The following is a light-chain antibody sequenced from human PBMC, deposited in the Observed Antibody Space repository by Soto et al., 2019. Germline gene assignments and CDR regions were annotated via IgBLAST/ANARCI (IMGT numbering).Light chain of an antibody. CDR2: GNS. CDR1: SSNLGAGSD. J-gene: IGLJ2*01. CDR3: QSYDSSLSGSV. Sequence: QSVLTQPPSVSGAPGQRVTISCTGSSSNLGAGSDVHWYQQLPGTAPKLLIYGNSNRPSGVPDRFSGSKSGTSASLAITGLQADDDADYYCQSYDSSLSGSVFGGGTKLTVL. V-gene: IGLV1-40*01.